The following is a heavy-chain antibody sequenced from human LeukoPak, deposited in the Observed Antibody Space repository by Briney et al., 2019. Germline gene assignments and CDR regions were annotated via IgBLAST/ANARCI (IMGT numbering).Heavy chain of an antibody. V-gene: IGHV3-30*02. J-gene: IGHJ6*03. D-gene: IGHD1-7*01. CDR3: AKRRGLELTYYYHMDV. CDR2: IRYDGSNK. Sequence: GGSLRLSCAASGFNFSSYGMHWVRQAAGKGLEWVAFIRYDGSNKYYADSVKGRFTISRDNSKNTLYLQMNSLRADDTAVYYCAKRRGLELTYYYHMDVWGKGTTVTVSS. CDR1: GFNFSSYG.